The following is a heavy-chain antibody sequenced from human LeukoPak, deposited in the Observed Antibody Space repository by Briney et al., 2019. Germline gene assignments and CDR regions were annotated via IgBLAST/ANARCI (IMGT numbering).Heavy chain of an antibody. V-gene: IGHV1-46*01. CDR2: INPSGGST. D-gene: IGHD3-22*01. J-gene: IGHJ4*02. Sequence: ASVKVSCKASGYTFTSYYIHWVRQAPGQGLEWVGVINPSGGSTSYAQQFQGRVTMTTDMSTSTVYMGLSSLRSDDTAVYYCAKAGDSPGYNPAYWGQGTLVTVSS. CDR3: AKAGDSPGYNPAY. CDR1: GYTFTSYY.